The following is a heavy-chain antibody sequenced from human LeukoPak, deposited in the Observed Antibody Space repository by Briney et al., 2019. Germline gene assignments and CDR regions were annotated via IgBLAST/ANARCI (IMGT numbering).Heavy chain of an antibody. CDR1: GGSISSYY. CDR2: IYYSGST. D-gene: IGHD2-8*01. CDR3: ARAGVMVYAPYNWFDP. V-gene: IGHV4-59*01. J-gene: IGHJ5*02. Sequence: PSETLSLTCTVSGGSISSYYWSWIRQPPGKGLEWTGYIYYSGSTNYNPSLKSRVTISVDTSKNQFSLKLSSVTAADTAVYYCARAGVMVYAPYNWFDPWGQGTLVTVSS.